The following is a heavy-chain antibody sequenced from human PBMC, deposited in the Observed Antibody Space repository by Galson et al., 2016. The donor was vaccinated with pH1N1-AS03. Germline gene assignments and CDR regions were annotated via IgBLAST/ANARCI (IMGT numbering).Heavy chain of an antibody. CDR3: ARFSGSYQFDY. D-gene: IGHD1-26*01. Sequence: ETLSLTCAVSGYSISSGFHWAWVRQPPSKGLEWIGTISHSGNTYYNPSLKRRVTMSVDTSKNQFSLKLSSVTAADAAVYYCARFSGSYQFDYWGQGTLVTVSS. V-gene: IGHV4-38-2*01. CDR1: GYSISSGFH. J-gene: IGHJ4*02. CDR2: ISHSGNT.